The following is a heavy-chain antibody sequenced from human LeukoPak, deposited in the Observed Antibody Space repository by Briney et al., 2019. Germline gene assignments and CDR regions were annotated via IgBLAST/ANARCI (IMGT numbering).Heavy chain of an antibody. J-gene: IGHJ6*02. CDR1: GFTFSSNV. D-gene: IGHD3-10*01. Sequence: GGSLRLSCAASGFTFSSNVMIWVRQAPGKGLEWVSSIPASGGSTYYADSVKGRFTISRDNAKNSLYLQMNSLRVEDTAVYYCARDYGFGEWVYYGMDVWGQGTTVTVSS. CDR2: IPASGGST. V-gene: IGHV3-23*01. CDR3: ARDYGFGEWVYYGMDV.